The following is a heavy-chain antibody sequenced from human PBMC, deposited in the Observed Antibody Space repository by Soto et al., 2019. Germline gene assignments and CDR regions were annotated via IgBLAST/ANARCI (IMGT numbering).Heavy chain of an antibody. CDR2: MNPNSGNT. CDR3: ARGFYPGYGGYDFQPIDY. Sequence: ASVKVSCKASGYTFTSYDINWVRQATGQGLEWMGWMNPNSGNTGYAQKFQGRVTMTRNTSISTAYMELSSLRSEDTAVYYCARGFYPGYGGYDFQPIDYWGQGTLVTVSS. D-gene: IGHD5-12*01. CDR1: GYTFTSYD. J-gene: IGHJ4*02. V-gene: IGHV1-8*01.